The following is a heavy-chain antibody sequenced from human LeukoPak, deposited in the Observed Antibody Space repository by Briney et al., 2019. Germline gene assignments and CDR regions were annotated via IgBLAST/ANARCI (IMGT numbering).Heavy chain of an antibody. D-gene: IGHD6-6*01. Sequence: GGSLRLSCAASGFTFSSYSMNWVRQAPGKGLEWVSSISSSSSYIYYADSVKGRFTISRDNAKNSLYLQMSSLRAEDTAVYYCARASSSFGYYFDYWGQGTLVTVPS. CDR2: ISSSSSYI. J-gene: IGHJ4*02. V-gene: IGHV3-21*01. CDR1: GFTFSSYS. CDR3: ARASSSFGYYFDY.